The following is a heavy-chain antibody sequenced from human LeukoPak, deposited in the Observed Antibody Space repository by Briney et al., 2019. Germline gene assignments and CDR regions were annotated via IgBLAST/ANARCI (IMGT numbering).Heavy chain of an antibody. D-gene: IGHD2-8*01. CDR1: GYTFTSYY. J-gene: IGHJ5*02. CDR3: ARDGFDCTNGVCYTYWFDP. V-gene: IGHV1-46*01. Sequence: ASVKVSCKASGYTFTSYYMHWVRQAPGQGLEWMGIINPSGGSTSYAQKFQGRVTMTRDTSTNTVYMELSSLRSEDTAVYYCARDGFDCTNGVCYTYWFDPWGQGTLVTVSS. CDR2: INPSGGST.